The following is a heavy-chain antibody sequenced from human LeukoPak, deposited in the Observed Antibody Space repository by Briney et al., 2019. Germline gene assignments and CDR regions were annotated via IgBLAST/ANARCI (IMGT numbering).Heavy chain of an antibody. CDR1: GYTFTSYG. V-gene: IGHV1-18*01. J-gene: IGHJ3*02. D-gene: IGHD1-26*01. CDR3: ARVAWRELGDAFDI. CDR2: ISAYNGIT. Sequence: ASVKVSCKASGYTFTSYGISWVRQAPGQGLEWMGWISAYNGITNYAQKLQGRVTMTTDTSTSTAYMELRSLRSDDTAVYYCARVAWRELGDAFDIWGQGTMATVSS.